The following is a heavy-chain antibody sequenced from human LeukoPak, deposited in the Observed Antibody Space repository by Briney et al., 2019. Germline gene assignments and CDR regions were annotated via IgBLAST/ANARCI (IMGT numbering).Heavy chain of an antibody. Sequence: SQTLSLTCTVSGGSISSGGYYWSWIRQHPGKGLEWIGYIYYSGSTYYNPSLKSRVTISVDTSKNQFSLKLSSVTAADTAVYYCARTYGSGSYYNRYNWFDPWGQGTLVTVSS. CDR3: ARTYGSGSYYNRYNWFDP. CDR2: IYYSGST. CDR1: GGSISSGGYY. V-gene: IGHV4-31*03. J-gene: IGHJ5*02. D-gene: IGHD3-10*01.